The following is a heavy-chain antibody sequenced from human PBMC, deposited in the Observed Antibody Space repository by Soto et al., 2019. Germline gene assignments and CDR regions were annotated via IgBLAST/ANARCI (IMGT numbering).Heavy chain of an antibody. V-gene: IGHV4-34*01. D-gene: IGHD2-2*01. CDR1: GGSFSGYY. J-gene: IGHJ6*02. CDR2: INHSGST. CDR3: ARGTYCSSTSCYWGMDV. Sequence: SETLSLTCAVYGGSFSGYYWRWIRQPPGKGLEWIGEINHSGSTNYNPSLKSRVTISVDTSKNQFSLKLSSVTAADTAVYYCARGTYCSSTSCYWGMDVWGQGTTVTVSS.